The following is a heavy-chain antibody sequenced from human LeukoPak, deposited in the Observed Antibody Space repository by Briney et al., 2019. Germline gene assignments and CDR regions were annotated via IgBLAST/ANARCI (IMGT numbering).Heavy chain of an antibody. V-gene: IGHV3-21*01. CDR1: GFTLSSYS. CDR3: ARDRYDRSGYYDY. D-gene: IGHD3-22*01. CDR2: ISSSSSYI. Sequence: GGSLRLSCAASGFTLSSYSMNCVRQAPGKGLEWVSSISSSSSYIHYTDSVKGRFTISRDNTKKSLYLQMNSLRAEDTAVYYCARDRYDRSGYYDYWGQGTLVTVSS. J-gene: IGHJ4*02.